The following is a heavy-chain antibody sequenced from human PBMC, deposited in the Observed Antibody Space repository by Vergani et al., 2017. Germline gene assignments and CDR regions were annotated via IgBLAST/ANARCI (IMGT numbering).Heavy chain of an antibody. V-gene: IGHV3-11*01. CDR2: ISRSGNPI. J-gene: IGHJ6*02. Sequence: QVQLVESGGGLVKPGGSLRLSCAASGFTFSDYYMSWIRQAPGKGLEWVSHISRSGNPIYYADSVKGRFTISRDNAKKSLYLQMNSLSAGDTAVYYCAKANPRNSXYDYLYYYHAMDVWGQGTTVTVSS. D-gene: IGHD5-12*01. CDR3: AKANPRNSXYDYLYYYHAMDV. CDR1: GFTFSDYY.